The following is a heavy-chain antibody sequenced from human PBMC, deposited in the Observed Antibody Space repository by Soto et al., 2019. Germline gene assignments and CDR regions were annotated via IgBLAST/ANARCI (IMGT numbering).Heavy chain of an antibody. CDR2: IIPILGIA. V-gene: IGHV1-69*04. D-gene: IGHD3-10*01. CDR3: ARDLSITSLGRNGMDV. Sequence: SVKVSCKACGGTFSSYTISWVRQAPGQGLEWMGRIIPILGIANYAQKFQGRVTITADKSTSTAYMELSSLRSEDTAVYYCARDLSITSLGRNGMDVWGQGTTVTVSS. CDR1: GGTFSSYT. J-gene: IGHJ6*02.